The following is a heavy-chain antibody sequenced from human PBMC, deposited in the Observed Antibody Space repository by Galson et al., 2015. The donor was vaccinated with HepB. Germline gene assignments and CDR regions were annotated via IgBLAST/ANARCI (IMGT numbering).Heavy chain of an antibody. CDR3: AREQTRNYDILTGLGSQFDY. D-gene: IGHD3-9*01. CDR1: GYTFTSYD. V-gene: IGHV1-69*04. CDR2: IIPILGIA. J-gene: IGHJ4*02. Sequence: SVKVSCKASGYTFTSYDINWVRQAPGQGLEWMGRIIPILGIANYAQKFQGRVTITADKSTSTAYMELSSLRSEDTAVYYCAREQTRNYDILTGLGSQFDYWGQGTLVTVSS.